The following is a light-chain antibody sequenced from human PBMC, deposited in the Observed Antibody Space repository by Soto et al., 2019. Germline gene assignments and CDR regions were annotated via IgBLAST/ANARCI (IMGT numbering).Light chain of an antibody. J-gene: IGKJ4*01. CDR2: AAS. V-gene: IGKV1-9*01. CDR1: QGISSY. Sequence: DIQLTQSPSFLSASVGDRVTITCRASQGISSYLAWYQQKPGKAPKLLIYAASTLQSGVPSRFSGSGSGTEFTITISSLQPEDVETYYCQQLNSYPLNFGGGTKVHIK. CDR3: QQLNSYPLN.